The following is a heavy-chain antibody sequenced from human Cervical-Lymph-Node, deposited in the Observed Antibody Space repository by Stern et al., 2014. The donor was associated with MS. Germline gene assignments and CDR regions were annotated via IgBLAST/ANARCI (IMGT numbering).Heavy chain of an antibody. J-gene: IGHJ4*02. CDR3: TRPLAGTTLLFDS. V-gene: IGHV1-46*03. CDR1: GDTFTSHH. Sequence: QVQLGQSGAEVKKPGASVKVSCKASGDTFTSHHLYWGRQAPGTGLEWVGIINPSGDGTTYAQKFQGRLTMTRDTSTSTVYMELSSLTSEDTAVYYCTRPLAGTTLLFDSWGQGTLVTVSS. D-gene: IGHD1-1*01. CDR2: INPSGDGT.